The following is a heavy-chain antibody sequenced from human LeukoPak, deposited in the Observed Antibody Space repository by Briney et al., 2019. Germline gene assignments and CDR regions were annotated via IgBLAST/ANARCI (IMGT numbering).Heavy chain of an antibody. V-gene: IGHV3-48*03. CDR3: AELGITMIGGV. D-gene: IGHD3-10*02. CDR2: ISSSGSCI. CDR1: GFTFSSYE. Sequence: GGSLRLSCAASGFTFSSYEMNWVRQAPGKGLEWVSYISSSGSCIYYADSVKGRFTITRDNAKNSLYLQMNSLRAEDTAVYYCAELGITMIGGVWGKGTTVTISS. J-gene: IGHJ6*04.